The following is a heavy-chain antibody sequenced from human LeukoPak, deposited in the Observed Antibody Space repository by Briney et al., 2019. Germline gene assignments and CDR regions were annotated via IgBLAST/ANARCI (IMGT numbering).Heavy chain of an antibody. Sequence: PSETLSLTCTVSGGSISSYYWSWIRQPPGKGLEWIGYIYYSGSTNYNPSLKSRATISVDTSKNQFSLKLSSVTAADTAVYYCARSGGSFYQNYYYMDVWGKGTTVTVSS. J-gene: IGHJ6*03. CDR2: IYYSGST. CDR1: GGSISSYY. D-gene: IGHD2-15*01. V-gene: IGHV4-59*01. CDR3: ARSGGSFYQNYYYMDV.